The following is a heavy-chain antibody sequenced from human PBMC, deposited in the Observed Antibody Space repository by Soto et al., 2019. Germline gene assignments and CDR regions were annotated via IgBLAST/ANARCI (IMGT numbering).Heavy chain of an antibody. J-gene: IGHJ5*02. CDR2: ISAYNGNT. CDR1: GYTFTSPG. Sequence: GAPVKVSCKASGYTFTSPGISWVRQAPGQRLEWMGWISAYNGNTNSAQKLQGRVTMTTDTSTSTAYPELRSLISDDTAVYYCARDGARVNWDPRGWFDPWGQGTLVTVSS. V-gene: IGHV1-18*01. CDR3: ARDGARVNWDPRGWFDP. D-gene: IGHD7-27*01.